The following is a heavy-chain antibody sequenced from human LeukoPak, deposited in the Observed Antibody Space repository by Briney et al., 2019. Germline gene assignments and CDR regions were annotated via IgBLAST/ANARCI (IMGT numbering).Heavy chain of an antibody. CDR2: IYYSGST. J-gene: IGHJ3*02. CDR3: ASGSYSPDAFVI. V-gene: IGHV4-59*01. CDR1: GGSISSYY. D-gene: IGHD1-26*01. Sequence: PSQTLSLTCTVSGGSISSYYWSWIRQPQGQGLEWIGYIYYSGSTNYNPSLKSRVTISVDTSKNQFSLKLSSVTAADTAVYYCASGSYSPDAFVIWGQGTMVTVSS.